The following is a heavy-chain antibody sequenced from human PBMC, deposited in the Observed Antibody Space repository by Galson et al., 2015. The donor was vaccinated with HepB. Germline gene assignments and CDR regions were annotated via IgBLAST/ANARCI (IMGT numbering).Heavy chain of an antibody. CDR2: TYYWSKRYI. Sequence: CAISGDSVSSNSATWNWIRQSPSRGLEWLGRTYYWSKRYIDYAVSVRGRITINPDTSNNQFSLQLNSVTSEDTAVYYCAREDYYFDLWGRGTLVTVSS. D-gene: IGHD4/OR15-4a*01. J-gene: IGHJ2*01. CDR1: GDSVSSNSAT. CDR3: AREDYYFDL. V-gene: IGHV6-1*01.